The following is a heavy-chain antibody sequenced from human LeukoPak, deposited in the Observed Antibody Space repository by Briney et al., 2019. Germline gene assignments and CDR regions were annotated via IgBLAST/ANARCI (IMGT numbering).Heavy chain of an antibody. V-gene: IGHV3-23*01. J-gene: IGHJ4*02. CDR1: GFTFSSYA. CDR3: AKDHY. CDR2: ISHSGDNT. Sequence: PGGSLRLSCAASGFTFSSYAMSWVRQAPGKGLEWVSAISHSGDNTHYADSVKGRFTISRDNSKNTLYLRMNSLRAGDSAVYYCAKDHYWGQGTLVTVSS.